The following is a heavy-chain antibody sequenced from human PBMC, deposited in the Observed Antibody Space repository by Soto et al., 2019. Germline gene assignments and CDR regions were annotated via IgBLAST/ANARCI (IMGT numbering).Heavy chain of an antibody. V-gene: IGHV3-23*01. D-gene: IGHD4-17*01. CDR3: AKLTYGDPVDY. Sequence: EVQLLESGGGLVQPGGSLRLSCAASGFTFSKYAMNWVRQAPGKGLEWVSTINSSGGTTSYADSVKGRCTISRDHFENTLFLPMNSLRAEDTAVYSCAKLTYGDPVDYLGQGTLVTVSS. CDR1: GFTFSKYA. J-gene: IGHJ4*02. CDR2: INSSGGTT.